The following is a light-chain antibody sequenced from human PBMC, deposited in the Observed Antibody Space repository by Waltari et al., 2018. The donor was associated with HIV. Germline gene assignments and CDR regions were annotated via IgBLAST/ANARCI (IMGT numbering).Light chain of an antibody. CDR1: SSDVGSCNL. V-gene: IGLV2-23*02. CDR3: CSYAGSRRV. J-gene: IGLJ1*01. Sequence: QSALTQPASVSGSPGQSITISCPGPSSDVGSCNLVSWYQQYPGKAPKLIIYEVNKRPSGISNRFSGSKSGNTASLTISGLQAEDEADYYCCSYAGSRRVFGTGTKVTVL. CDR2: EVN.